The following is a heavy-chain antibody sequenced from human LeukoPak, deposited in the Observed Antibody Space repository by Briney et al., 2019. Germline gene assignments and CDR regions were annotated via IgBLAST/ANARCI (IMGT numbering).Heavy chain of an antibody. Sequence: ASVKVSCKVSGYTLTELSMHWVRQAPGKGLEWMGGFDPEDGETIYAQKFQGRVTMTEDTSTDTAYMELSSLRSEDTAVYYCATSRITMIVEGLYYYGMDVWGQGTTVTVSS. CDR3: ATSRITMIVEGLYYYGMDV. J-gene: IGHJ6*02. D-gene: IGHD3-22*01. V-gene: IGHV1-24*01. CDR1: GYTLTELS. CDR2: FDPEDGET.